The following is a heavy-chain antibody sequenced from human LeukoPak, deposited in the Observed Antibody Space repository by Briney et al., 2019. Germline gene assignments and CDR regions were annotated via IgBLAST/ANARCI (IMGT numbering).Heavy chain of an antibody. CDR2: IYYSGST. V-gene: IGHV4-59*01. CDR1: GGSISSYY. J-gene: IGHJ3*02. Sequence: SETLSLTCTVSGGSISSYYWSWIRQPPGKGLEWIGYIYYSGSTNYNPPLKSRVTISVDTSKNQFSLKLSSVTAADTAVYYCARNNDAFDIWGQGTMVTVSS. D-gene: IGHD1/OR15-1a*01. CDR3: ARNNDAFDI.